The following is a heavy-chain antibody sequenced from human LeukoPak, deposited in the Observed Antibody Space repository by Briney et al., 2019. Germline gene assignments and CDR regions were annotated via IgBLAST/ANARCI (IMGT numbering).Heavy chain of an antibody. Sequence: GGSLRPSCAASGFTVSSNYMSWVRQAPGKGLEWVSVIYSGGSTYYADFVKGRFTISRDNSRNTLYLQMNSLRAEDTAVYYCARGKYCTNGVCSTFDYWGQGTLVTVSS. J-gene: IGHJ4*02. D-gene: IGHD2-8*01. CDR1: GFTVSSNY. CDR2: IYSGGST. V-gene: IGHV3-66*02. CDR3: ARGKYCTNGVCSTFDY.